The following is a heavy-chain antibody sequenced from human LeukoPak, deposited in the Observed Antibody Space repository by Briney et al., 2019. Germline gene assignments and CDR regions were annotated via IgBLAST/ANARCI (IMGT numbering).Heavy chain of an antibody. J-gene: IGHJ4*02. Sequence: PGGSLRLSCAASGFTFNNYWMTWVRQAPGKGLEWVSSIKGRFTISRDNAKNSLSLQMNSLRAEDTAVYYCARVNYDSSGYYGGDYWGQGTLVTVSS. CDR1: GFTFNNYW. CDR2: I. CDR3: ARVNYDSSGYYGGDY. V-gene: IGHV3-69-1*01. D-gene: IGHD3-22*01.